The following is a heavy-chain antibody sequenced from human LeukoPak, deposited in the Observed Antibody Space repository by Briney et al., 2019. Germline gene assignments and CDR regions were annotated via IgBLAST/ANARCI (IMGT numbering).Heavy chain of an antibody. CDR2: IYHRRST. D-gene: IGHD3-22*01. V-gene: IGHV4-30-2*01. CDR1: GGSISSGGYS. Sequence: SETLSLTCAVSGGSISSGGYSWRWIRQPQGKGLERVGYIYHRRSTYYNPSLKSRVTISVDRSKNQFSLKLSSVTAADTAVYYCARANYYDSSGYAFDYWGQGTLVTVSS. J-gene: IGHJ4*02. CDR3: ARANYYDSSGYAFDY.